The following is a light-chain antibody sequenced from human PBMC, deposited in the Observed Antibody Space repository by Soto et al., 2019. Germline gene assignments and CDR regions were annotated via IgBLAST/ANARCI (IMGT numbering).Light chain of an antibody. V-gene: IGKV1-5*01. CDR2: AAS. Sequence: DIQMTQSPSTLSASVGDRVTITCRASQNIETSLAWFQQRPGKAPKLLIYAASGLETGVPSTFSGSGSGTEFTLTISSLQPDDFATYFCHHYDTFSWTFGQGTRVEMK. CDR1: QNIETS. J-gene: IGKJ1*01. CDR3: HHYDTFSWT.